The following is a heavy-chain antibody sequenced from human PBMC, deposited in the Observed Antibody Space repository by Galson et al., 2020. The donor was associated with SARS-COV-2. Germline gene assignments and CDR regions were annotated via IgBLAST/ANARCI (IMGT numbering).Heavy chain of an antibody. CDR2: FSRSATTI. V-gene: IGHV3-11*01. Sequence: NSGGSLRLSCAASGFTVGDKSMNWIRQVPGKGLEWISFFSRSATTIYYANSVKGRFTISRDNAQNSVFLQMNGLRADDTAVYYCARALGGYNLFDLWGRGTLVAVPS. CDR3: ARALGGYNLFDL. CDR1: GFTVGDKS. J-gene: IGHJ2*01. D-gene: IGHD5-12*01.